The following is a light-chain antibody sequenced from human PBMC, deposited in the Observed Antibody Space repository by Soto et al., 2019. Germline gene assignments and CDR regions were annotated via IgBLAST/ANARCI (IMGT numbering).Light chain of an antibody. J-gene: IGKJ4*01. Sequence: EIVMTQSPDTLSASPGEGATLSCRASQSISSNVAWYQQRPGQAPRLLIYEASTRATGIPARFSGSGSETEFTLTITSLQSEDFAVYYCQQYNNWPPITFGGGTKVEVK. V-gene: IGKV3-15*01. CDR2: EAS. CDR3: QQYNNWPPIT. CDR1: QSISSN.